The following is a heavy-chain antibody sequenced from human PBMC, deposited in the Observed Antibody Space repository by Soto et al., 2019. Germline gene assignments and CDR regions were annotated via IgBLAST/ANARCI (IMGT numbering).Heavy chain of an antibody. CDR1: GYTFTSYS. Sequence: GASVKVSCKASGYTFTSYSMHWVRQAPGQGLELMGIINPSSGRTSYAQNFQGRVTMTSDTSTSIVYMEMSSLKSEDTAVYYCARDHNFGFILYAMDVWGQGTTVTVYS. CDR2: INPSSGRT. D-gene: IGHD2-15*01. J-gene: IGHJ6*02. CDR3: ARDHNFGFILYAMDV. V-gene: IGHV1-46*01.